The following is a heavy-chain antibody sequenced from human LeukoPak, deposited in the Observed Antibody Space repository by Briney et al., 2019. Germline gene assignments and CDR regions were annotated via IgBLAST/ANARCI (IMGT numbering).Heavy chain of an antibody. J-gene: IGHJ4*02. CDR2: SYYTGNT. V-gene: IGHV4-59*08. D-gene: IGHD6-13*01. CDR1: GGSMNNYY. Sequence: SETLSLTCTVSGGSMNNYYWTWIRQPPGKGLEWIGYSYYTGNTNYNPSLRGRVTMSADTSKNQFSLKLNSVTAADTAVYYCARRARATAGGDYFDYWGQGTLVTVSS. CDR3: ARRARATAGGDYFDY.